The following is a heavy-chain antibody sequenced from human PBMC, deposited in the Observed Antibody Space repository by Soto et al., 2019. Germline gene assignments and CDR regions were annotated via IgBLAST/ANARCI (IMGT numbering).Heavy chain of an antibody. V-gene: IGHV3-15*01. J-gene: IGHJ4*02. Sequence: PGGSLRLSCAASGFTFINSWMSWVRQAPGKGLEWVGRIKSKTDGGTTDYAAPVKGRFTISRDDSKNTLYLQMNSLKTEDTAVYYCTTDLRGYDPDYCGQGPLVTGSS. CDR2: IKSKTDGGTT. CDR3: TTDLRGYDPDY. CDR1: GFTFINSW. D-gene: IGHD3-3*01.